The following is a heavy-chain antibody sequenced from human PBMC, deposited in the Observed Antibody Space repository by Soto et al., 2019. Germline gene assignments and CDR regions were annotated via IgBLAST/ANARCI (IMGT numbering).Heavy chain of an antibody. J-gene: IGHJ4*02. V-gene: IGHV4-31*03. CDR2: IYYSGST. CDR1: GGSITSGGYC. Sequence: QVQLQESGPGLVKPSQTLSLTCTVSGGSITSGGYCWTWIRQHPVKGLEWMGHIYYSGSTSYNPSLKSRVTISIDTYKNQFALKLTSVTAADTAVYYCARDGDYFGSGSPPLLSKWGQGTLVTVSS. D-gene: IGHD3-10*01. CDR3: ARDGDYFGSGSPPLLSK.